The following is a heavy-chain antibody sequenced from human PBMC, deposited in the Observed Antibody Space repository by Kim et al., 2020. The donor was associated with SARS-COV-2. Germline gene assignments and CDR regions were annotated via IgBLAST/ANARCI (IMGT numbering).Heavy chain of an antibody. V-gene: IGHV1-46*01. J-gene: IGHJ6*02. CDR1: GYTFTSYY. D-gene: IGHD2-2*02. CDR3: ARDRYTDYYYYYGMDV. CDR2: INPSGGST. Sequence: ASVKVSCKASGYTFTSYYMHWVRQAPGQGLEWMGIINPSGGSTSYAQKFQGRVTMTRDTSTSTVYMELSSLRSEDTAVYYCARDRYTDYYYYYGMDVWGQGTTVTVSS.